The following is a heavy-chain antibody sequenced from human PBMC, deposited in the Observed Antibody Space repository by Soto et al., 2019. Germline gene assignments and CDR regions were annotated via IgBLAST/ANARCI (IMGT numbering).Heavy chain of an antibody. Sequence: GESLKISCKSSGYSFTNYWIGWVRQMPGKGLEWMGIIHPGDSNTRYSPSFQGQVTISADKSISTAYLQWSRLKASDTAMYNCARPVVTTYYYGMDVWGQGTTVTVSS. J-gene: IGHJ6*02. CDR3: ARPVVTTYYYGMDV. V-gene: IGHV5-51*01. D-gene: IGHD2-21*02. CDR1: GYSFTNYW. CDR2: IHPGDSNT.